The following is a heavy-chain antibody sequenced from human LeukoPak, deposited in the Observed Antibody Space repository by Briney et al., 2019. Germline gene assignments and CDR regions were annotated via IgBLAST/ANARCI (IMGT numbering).Heavy chain of an antibody. D-gene: IGHD5-12*01. CDR2: TSGSGVNS. V-gene: IGHV3-23*01. CDR3: AKEYSGYDFAY. J-gene: IGHJ4*02. Sequence: HPGGSLRLSCAASGFTLRSYDMSWVRQAPGKGLEWVAATSGSGVNSDYADSVRGRFTISRDNSKNTLYLQMDSLRAEDTALYYCAKEYSGYDFAYGGEGTLVTVSS. CDR1: GFTLRSYD.